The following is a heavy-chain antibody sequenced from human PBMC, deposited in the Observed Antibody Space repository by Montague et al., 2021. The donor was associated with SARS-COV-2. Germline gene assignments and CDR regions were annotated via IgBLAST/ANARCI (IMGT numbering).Heavy chain of an antibody. J-gene: IGHJ6*02. V-gene: IGHV4-59*01. D-gene: IGHD2-8*01. Sequence: SETLSLTCIVSGGSTNYYYWSWIRQSPGKGLEWIGYMCYSGSTNXXPSLKSRVTMSIDRSKNQFSLKLRSVTAADTAVYYCARVARYCTNGVCQTYYYYGLDVWGQGTTVTVSS. CDR2: MCYSGST. CDR1: GGSTNYYY. CDR3: ARVARYCTNGVCQTYYYYGLDV.